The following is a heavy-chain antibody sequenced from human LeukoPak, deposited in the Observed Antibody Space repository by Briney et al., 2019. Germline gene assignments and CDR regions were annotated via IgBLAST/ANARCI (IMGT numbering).Heavy chain of an antibody. CDR1: GFSLSINS. Sequence: GGSLRLSCAVSGFSLSINSMCWVRQAPGKGLEWVSGISRDGDKTYYVDSVEGRFTISRDTSKNTLYLQMDTLRVEDTATYYCAKEEVPNDYWGQGTLVNVSS. CDR3: AKEEVPNDY. J-gene: IGHJ4*02. V-gene: IGHV3-23*01. CDR2: ISRDGDKT.